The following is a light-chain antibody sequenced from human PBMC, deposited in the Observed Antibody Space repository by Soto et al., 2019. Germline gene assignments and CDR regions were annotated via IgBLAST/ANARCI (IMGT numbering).Light chain of an antibody. V-gene: IGKV3-15*01. CDR2: GAS. CDR3: QQYNNWPPLYT. CDR1: QSVSSN. J-gene: IGKJ2*01. Sequence: EIVMTQSPATLSVSPGERATLSCRASQSVSSNLAWYQQKPGQAPGLLIYGASTRATGIPARFSGSGSGTEITLTISSLQSEDFAVYYCQQYNNWPPLYTFGQGTKLEIK.